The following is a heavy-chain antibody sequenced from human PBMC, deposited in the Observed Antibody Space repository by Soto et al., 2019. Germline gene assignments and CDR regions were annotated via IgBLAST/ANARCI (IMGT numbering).Heavy chain of an antibody. CDR3: ARGLKNYYGMDV. J-gene: IGHJ6*02. Sequence: EVQLVESGGGLVQPGGSLRLSCAASGFTFSTYWMHWVRQIPGKGLEWVSRVKSDGSTYYADPVKGRFTISRDNAWNTVYLLMNRLRAEDTALYYCARGLKNYYGMDVWGQGTTVTVSS. CDR2: VKSDGST. V-gene: IGHV3-74*01. CDR1: GFTFSTYW.